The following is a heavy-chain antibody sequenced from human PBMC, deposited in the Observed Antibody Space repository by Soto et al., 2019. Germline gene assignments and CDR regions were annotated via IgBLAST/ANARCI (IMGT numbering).Heavy chain of an antibody. CDR3: ARAETTNTFDY. J-gene: IGHJ4*02. CDR2: ISYDGSNK. Sequence: GGSLRLSCAASGFTFSSYAMHWVRQAPGKGLEWVAVISYDGSNKYYADSVKGRFTISRDNSKNTLYLQMNSLRAEDTAVYYCARAETTNTFDYWGQGTLVTVSS. V-gene: IGHV3-30-3*01. CDR1: GFTFSSYA. D-gene: IGHD4-17*01.